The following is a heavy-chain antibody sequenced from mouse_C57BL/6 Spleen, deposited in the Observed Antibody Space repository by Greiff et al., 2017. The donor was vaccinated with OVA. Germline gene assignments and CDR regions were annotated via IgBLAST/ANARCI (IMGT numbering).Heavy chain of an antibody. CDR3: ARGDYYGSSYDWYFDV. D-gene: IGHD1-1*01. CDR1: GYTFTSYW. V-gene: IGHV1-64*01. CDR2: IHPNSGST. J-gene: IGHJ1*03. Sequence: QVQLQQPGAALVKPGASVKLSCKASGYTFTSYWMHWVKQRPGQGLEWIGMIHPNSGSTNYNEKFKSKATLTVDKSSSTAYMQLSSLTSEDSAVYYCARGDYYGSSYDWYFDVWGTGTTVTVSS.